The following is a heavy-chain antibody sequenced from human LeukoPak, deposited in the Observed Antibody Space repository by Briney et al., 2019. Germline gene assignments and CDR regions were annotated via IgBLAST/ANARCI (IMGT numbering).Heavy chain of an antibody. CDR1: GGSSSGYY. Sequence: SQTLSLTRAVYGGSSSGYYWGWIRQPPGKWLEWIGSIYYSGSTYYNPGLKSRLTISVDTSKNQFSLKLSSVTAADTAVYYCATLEMPGIAAAGTDYFDYWGQGTLVTVSS. CDR3: ATLEMPGIAAAGTDYFDY. D-gene: IGHD6-13*01. V-gene: IGHV4-39*01. J-gene: IGHJ4*02. CDR2: IYYSGST.